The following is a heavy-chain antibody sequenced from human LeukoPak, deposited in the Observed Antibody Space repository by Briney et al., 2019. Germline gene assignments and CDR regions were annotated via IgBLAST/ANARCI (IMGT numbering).Heavy chain of an antibody. J-gene: IGHJ5*02. D-gene: IGHD3-22*01. CDR3: AGKHGFDSSGYYFPHH. CDR2: INHSGST. Sequence: SETLSLTCAVYGGSFSGYYWSWIRQPPGKGLEWIGEINHSGSTNYNPSLEGRVTISVDTSKNQFSLKLSSVTAADTAVYYCAGKHGFDSSGYYFPHHWGQGTLVTVSS. CDR1: GGSFSGYY. V-gene: IGHV4-34*01.